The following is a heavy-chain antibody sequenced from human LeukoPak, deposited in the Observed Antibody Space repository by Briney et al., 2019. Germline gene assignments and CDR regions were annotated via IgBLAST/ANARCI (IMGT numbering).Heavy chain of an antibody. CDR3: ALTRDYMNWFDP. J-gene: IGHJ5*02. V-gene: IGHV3-9*01. CDR1: GFTFDDYA. D-gene: IGHD4-11*01. CDR2: ISWNSGSI. Sequence: PGGSLRLSCAASGFTFDDYAMHWVRQAPGKGLEWVSGISWNSGSIGYADSVKGRFTISRDNAKNSLYLQMNSLRAEDTALYYCALTRDYMNWFDPWGQGTLVTVSS.